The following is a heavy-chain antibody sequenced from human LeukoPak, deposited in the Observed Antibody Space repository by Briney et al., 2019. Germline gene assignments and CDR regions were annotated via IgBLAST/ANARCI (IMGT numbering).Heavy chain of an antibody. CDR3: AAGRPYSLLDY. V-gene: IGHV1-24*01. CDR2: FDVIDSET. J-gene: IGHJ4*02. Sequence: ASVKVSCTVSGSSLSELSLYWVRQAPGKGLEWMGGFDVIDSETFYAQKFQGRVTMTEDSSTDTAYMELRSLTSDDTALYYCAAGRPYSLLDYWGQGTLVTVCS. CDR1: GSSLSELS. D-gene: IGHD5-18*01.